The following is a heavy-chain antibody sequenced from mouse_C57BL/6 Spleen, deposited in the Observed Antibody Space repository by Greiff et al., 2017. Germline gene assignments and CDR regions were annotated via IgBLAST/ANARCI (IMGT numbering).Heavy chain of an antibody. V-gene: IGHV14-4*01. D-gene: IGHD5-1*01. J-gene: IGHJ4*01. CDR1: GFTIKDYD. CDR2: IDPENGDT. Sequence: VQLQESGAELVRPGASVKLSCTASGFTIKDYDMHWVKQRPEQGLEWIGWIDPENGDTEYASKFQGKATITADTSSNTAYLQLHSLTSEDTAVYYCTNNAGVATDYWGQGTSGTVSS. CDR3: TNNAGVATDY.